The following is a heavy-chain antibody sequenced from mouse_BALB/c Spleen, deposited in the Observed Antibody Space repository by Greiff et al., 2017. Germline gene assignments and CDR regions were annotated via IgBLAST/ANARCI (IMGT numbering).Heavy chain of an antibody. D-gene: IGHD2-4*01. Sequence: QVQLQQSGAELARPGASVKLSCKASGYTFTDYYINWVKQRTGQGLEWIGEIYPGSGNTYYNEKFKGKATLTADKSSSTAYMQLSSLTSEDSAVYFCARWGDYDDAMDYWGQGTSVTVSS. CDR2: IYPGSGNT. J-gene: IGHJ4*01. CDR1: GYTFTDYY. V-gene: IGHV1-77*01. CDR3: ARWGDYDDAMDY.